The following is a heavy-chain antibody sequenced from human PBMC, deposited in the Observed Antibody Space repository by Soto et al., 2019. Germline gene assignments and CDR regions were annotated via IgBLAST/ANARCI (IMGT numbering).Heavy chain of an antibody. CDR2: ISATGTTT. J-gene: IGHJ4*02. V-gene: IGHV3-23*01. Sequence: EVQLMESGGGLVQPGGSLRLSCAASEFSFSSYALNWVRQAPGKGLEWVSAISATGTTTYYADSVKGRFTISRDNSKSTLFLQRDSLSPEDTAVYYCATYSSPFDYWGQGTLVTVSS. CDR1: EFSFSSYA. CDR3: ATYSSPFDY. D-gene: IGHD6-13*01.